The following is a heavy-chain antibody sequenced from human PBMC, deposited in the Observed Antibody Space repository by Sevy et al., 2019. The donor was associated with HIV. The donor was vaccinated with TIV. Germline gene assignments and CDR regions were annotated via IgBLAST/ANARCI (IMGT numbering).Heavy chain of an antibody. Sequence: GGSLRLSCAASGFTLSNYWVNWVRQAPGKGLEWVANIKGDGSAKFYVGSVKGRFTVSRDNAKNSAYLEMNNLRAEDTALYYCVRARQLDGASWGQGTLVTVSS. CDR2: IKGDGSAK. D-gene: IGHD1-26*01. V-gene: IGHV3-7*01. CDR3: VRARQLDGAS. CDR1: GFTLSNYW. J-gene: IGHJ5*02.